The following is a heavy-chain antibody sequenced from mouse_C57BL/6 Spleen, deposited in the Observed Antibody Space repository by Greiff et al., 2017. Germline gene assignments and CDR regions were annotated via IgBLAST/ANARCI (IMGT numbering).Heavy chain of an antibody. D-gene: IGHD2-5*01. CDR2: IRSKSNNYAT. Sequence: EVKLQESGGGLVQPKGSLKLSCAASGFSFNTYAMNWVRQAPGKGLEWVARIRSKSNNYATYYADSVKDRFTISRDDSESMLYLQMNNVKTEDTAMYYCVRQRAYSNSWFAYWGQGTLVTVSA. CDR3: VRQRAYSNSWFAY. J-gene: IGHJ3*01. CDR1: GFSFNTYA. V-gene: IGHV10-1*01.